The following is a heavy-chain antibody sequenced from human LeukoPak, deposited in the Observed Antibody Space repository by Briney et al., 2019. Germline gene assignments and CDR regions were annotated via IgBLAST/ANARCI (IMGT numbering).Heavy chain of an antibody. Sequence: PGGSLRLSCAASGFTFSSYAMHWVRQAPGKGLEWVAVISCDGSNKYYADSVKGRFTISRDNSKNTLYLQMNSLRAEDTAVYYCARDSIFGVVIPHPDYYYGMDVWGQGTTVTVSS. J-gene: IGHJ6*02. V-gene: IGHV3-30-3*01. CDR2: ISCDGSNK. D-gene: IGHD3-3*01. CDR3: ARDSIFGVVIPHPDYYYGMDV. CDR1: GFTFSSYA.